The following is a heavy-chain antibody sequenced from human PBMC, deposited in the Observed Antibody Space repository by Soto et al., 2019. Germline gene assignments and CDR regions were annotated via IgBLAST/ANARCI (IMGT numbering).Heavy chain of an antibody. CDR2: MYYSGST. D-gene: IGHD3-10*01. V-gene: IGHV4-31*03. J-gene: IGHJ4*02. CDR3: ARGVTMVRGVGLFYFDY. CDR1: GGSISSGGYY. Sequence: QVQLQESGPGLVKPSQTLSLTCTVSGGSISSGGYYWSWIRQHPGKGLEWIGYMYYSGSTYYNPSPKSRITISEDTSKKKCSLKLSSVTAADTAVYYCARGVTMVRGVGLFYFDYWGQGTLVTVSS.